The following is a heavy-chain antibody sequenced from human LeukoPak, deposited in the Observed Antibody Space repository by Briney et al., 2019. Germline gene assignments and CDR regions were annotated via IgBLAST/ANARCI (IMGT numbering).Heavy chain of an antibody. CDR2: INHSGST. J-gene: IGHJ4*02. CDR1: GDSISSGSYY. D-gene: IGHD2-2*02. CDR3: ARAQPKTYCSSTSCYTARTVFDY. Sequence: PSETLSLTCTVSGDSISSGSYYWGWIRQPPGKGLEWIGEINHSGSTNYNPSLKSRVTISVDTSKNQFSLKLSSVTAADTAVYYCARAQPKTYCSSTSCYTARTVFDYWGQGTLVTVSS. V-gene: IGHV4-39*07.